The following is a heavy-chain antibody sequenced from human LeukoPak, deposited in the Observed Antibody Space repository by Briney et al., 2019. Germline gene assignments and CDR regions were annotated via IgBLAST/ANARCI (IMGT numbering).Heavy chain of an antibody. J-gene: IGHJ4*02. CDR3: ARDLNAGYYCDSSGYSDY. D-gene: IGHD3-22*01. V-gene: IGHV1-69*01. CDR2: IIPIFGTA. CDR1: GGTFSSYA. Sequence: ASVKVSCKASGGTFSSYAISWVRQAPGQGLEWMGGIIPIFGTANYAQKFQGRVTITADESTSTAYMELSSLRSEDTAVYYCARDLNAGYYCDSSGYSDYWGQGTLVTVSS.